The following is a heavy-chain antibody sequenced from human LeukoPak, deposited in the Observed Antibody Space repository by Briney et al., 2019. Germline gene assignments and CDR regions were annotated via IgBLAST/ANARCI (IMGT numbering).Heavy chain of an antibody. CDR2: LKEDGSVQ. V-gene: IGHV3-7*01. J-gene: IGHJ6*03. Sequence: GGSLRLSCTASGFPFSVYWISWVRQAPGKGLEWVANLKEDGSVQDYVDSVKGRFTISRDNAKNSVYLQMNSLRVDDTAVYYCVGQLLRAVWGKGTTVTVSS. D-gene: IGHD2-2*01. CDR3: VGQLLRAV. CDR1: GFPFSVYW.